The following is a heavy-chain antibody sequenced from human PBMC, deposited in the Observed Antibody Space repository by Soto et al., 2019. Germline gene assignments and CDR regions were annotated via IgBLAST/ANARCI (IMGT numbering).Heavy chain of an antibody. CDR3: ASSQPPSSSSFWFDP. V-gene: IGHV5-10-1*01. J-gene: IGHJ5*02. D-gene: IGHD6-6*01. CDR2: IDPSDSYT. Sequence: PGESLKISCKGSGYSFTSYWISWVRQMPGKGLEWMGRIDPSDSYTNYSPSFQGHVTISADKSISTAYLQWSSLKASDTAMYYCASSQPPSSSSFWFDPWGQGTLVTVS. CDR1: GYSFTSYW.